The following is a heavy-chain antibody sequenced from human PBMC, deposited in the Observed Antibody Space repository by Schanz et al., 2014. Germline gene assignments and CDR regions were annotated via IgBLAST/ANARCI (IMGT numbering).Heavy chain of an antibody. CDR1: GVTFSSYA. Sequence: VQLLESGGGFVQPGGSLRLSCEASGVTFSSYAMSWVRQASGKGLEWVSAISGSGASTYYADSVKGRFTISRDNSKNTLYLQMNSLRAEDTAVYYCAKDQGSYGSGSYSYFDYWGQGTLATVSS. D-gene: IGHD3-10*01. CDR3: AKDQGSYGSGSYSYFDY. CDR2: ISGSGAST. J-gene: IGHJ4*02. V-gene: IGHV3-23*01.